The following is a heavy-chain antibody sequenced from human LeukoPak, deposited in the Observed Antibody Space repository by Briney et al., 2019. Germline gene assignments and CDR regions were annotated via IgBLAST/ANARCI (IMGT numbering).Heavy chain of an antibody. J-gene: IGHJ4*02. D-gene: IGHD5-12*01. Sequence: GGSLRLSCAASGFTFSSYGMHWVRQAPGKGLEWVAVISYDGSNKYYADSVKGRFTISRDNSKNTLYLQMNSLRAEDTAVYYCAREMLRLGAYFDYWGQGTLVTVSS. CDR3: AREMLRLGAYFDY. V-gene: IGHV3-30*03. CDR1: GFTFSSYG. CDR2: ISYDGSNK.